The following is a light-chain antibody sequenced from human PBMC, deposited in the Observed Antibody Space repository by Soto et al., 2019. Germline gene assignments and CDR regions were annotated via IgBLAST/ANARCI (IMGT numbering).Light chain of an antibody. CDR1: QSVSSK. CDR2: GAS. J-gene: IGKJ1*01. Sequence: EIVMTQSPATLSVSLGERATLSCRASQSVSSKLAWYQQKPGQAPRLLIYGASTRATGIPARFSGSGSGTEFTLTISSLQSEDFAVYYCQQYNNWPGTFGQGTKV. CDR3: QQYNNWPGT. V-gene: IGKV3-15*01.